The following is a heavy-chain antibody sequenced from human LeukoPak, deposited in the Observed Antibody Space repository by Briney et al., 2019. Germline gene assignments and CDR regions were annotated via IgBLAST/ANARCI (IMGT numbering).Heavy chain of an antibody. V-gene: IGHV3-30-3*01. CDR3: ARDLESYWELQSYYFDY. CDR2: ISYDGSNK. J-gene: IGHJ4*02. D-gene: IGHD1-26*01. Sequence: PGRSLRLSCAASGFTFSSYAMHWVRQAPGKGLEWVAVISYDGSNKYYADSVKGRFTISRDNAKNSLYLQMNSLRAEDTAVYYCARDLESYWELQSYYFDYWGQGTLVTVSS. CDR1: GFTFSSYA.